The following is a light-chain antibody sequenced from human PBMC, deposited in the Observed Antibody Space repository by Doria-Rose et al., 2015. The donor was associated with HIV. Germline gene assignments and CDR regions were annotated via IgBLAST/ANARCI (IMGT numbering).Light chain of an antibody. CDR3: QQSYSTPLT. J-gene: IGKJ4*01. CDR1: QSTVSF. CDR2: AAS. Sequence: DIQVTQSPSSLSVSVGDRVTITCRASQSTVSFSNWYQQTPGKASKLLIYAASSLHNGVLSRFSGSGSGTEFTLTISSLQPEDFATYFCQQSYSTPLTFGGGTKVEIK. V-gene: IGKV1-39*01.